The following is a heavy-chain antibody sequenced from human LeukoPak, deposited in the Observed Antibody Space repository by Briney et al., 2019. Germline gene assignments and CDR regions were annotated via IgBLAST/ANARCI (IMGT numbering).Heavy chain of an antibody. CDR2: TYYRSKWYS. J-gene: IGHJ5*02. V-gene: IGHV6-1*01. CDR3: AREVLYCGGDCYHRYNRFDP. Sequence: SQTLSLTCAISGDSISSTGAAWNWIRQSPSRGLEWLGKTYYRSKWYSESAVSVKSRITINPDTSKNQFSLQLDSVTPEDTAVYYCAREVLYCGGDCYHRYNRFDPWGQGTQVTVSS. D-gene: IGHD2-21*02. CDR1: GDSISSTGAA.